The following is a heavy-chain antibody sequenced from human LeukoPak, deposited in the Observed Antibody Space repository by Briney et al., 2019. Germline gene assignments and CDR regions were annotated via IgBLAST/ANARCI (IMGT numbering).Heavy chain of an antibody. CDR2: IRGSGGST. V-gene: IGHV3-23*01. CDR1: GFTFSSYA. Sequence: PGGSLRLSCAASGFTFSSYAMCCVRAAPGKGRGWVSVIRGSGGSTYYAHSVKGRFTISRDNYKNTLYLQMNSLRAEDTAVYYCANLAYQGATNWFDPWGQGTLVTVSS. CDR3: ANLAYQGATNWFDP. J-gene: IGHJ5*02.